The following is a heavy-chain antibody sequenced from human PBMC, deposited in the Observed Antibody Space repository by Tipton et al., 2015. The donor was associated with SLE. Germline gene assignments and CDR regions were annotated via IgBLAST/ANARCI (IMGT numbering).Heavy chain of an antibody. Sequence: TLSLTCTGSGGSISRSSYYWGWIRQPPGKGLEWIGSIYYSGNTYYNPSLKSRVTISVDTSKNQFALKLSSVTAADTAVYYCASSYGDFSWFDPWGQGTLVTVSS. CDR3: ASSYGDFSWFDP. D-gene: IGHD4-17*01. V-gene: IGHV4-39*06. CDR2: IYYSGNT. CDR1: GGSISRSSYY. J-gene: IGHJ5*02.